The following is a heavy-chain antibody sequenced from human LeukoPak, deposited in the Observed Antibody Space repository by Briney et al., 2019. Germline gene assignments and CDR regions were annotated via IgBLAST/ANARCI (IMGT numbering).Heavy chain of an antibody. J-gene: IGHJ4*02. D-gene: IGHD6-13*01. V-gene: IGHV4-30-2*01. Sequence: PSETLSLTCTVSGGSISSDDYYWAWIRQPPGAGLEWIGFIFHSGRTYYNPSLKSRVTLSVERSNDEFSLKVNSVTAADTAVYYCARDSSSFDYWGQGTLVTVSS. CDR3: ARDSSSFDY. CDR1: GGSISSDDYY. CDR2: IFHSGRT.